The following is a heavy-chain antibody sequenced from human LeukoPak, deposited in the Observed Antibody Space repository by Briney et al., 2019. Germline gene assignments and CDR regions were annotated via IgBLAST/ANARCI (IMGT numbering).Heavy chain of an antibody. D-gene: IGHD6-13*01. V-gene: IGHV4-39*07. J-gene: IGHJ4*02. CDR3: ARGLIAAAHTGYYFDY. CDR2: IYYSGST. CDR1: GGSISSSSYY. Sequence: SETLSLTCTVSGGSISSSSYYWGWIRQPPGKGLEWIGSIYYSGSTYYNPFLKSRVTISVDTSKNQFSLKLSSVTAADTAVYYCARGLIAAAHTGYYFDYWGQGTLVTVSS.